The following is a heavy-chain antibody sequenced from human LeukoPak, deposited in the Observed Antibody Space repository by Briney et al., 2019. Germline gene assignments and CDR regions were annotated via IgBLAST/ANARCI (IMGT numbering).Heavy chain of an antibody. J-gene: IGHJ4*02. CDR2: ISGSGGST. CDR3: AKGGGFLEWLSNYFAY. D-gene: IGHD3-3*01. Sequence: PGGSLRLSCAASGFTFSSYAMSWVRQAPGKGLEWVSAISGSGGSTYYADSVEGRFTISRDNSKNTLYLQMNGLRAEDAAVYYCAKGGGFLEWLSNYFAYWGQGTLVTVSS. CDR1: GFTFSSYA. V-gene: IGHV3-23*01.